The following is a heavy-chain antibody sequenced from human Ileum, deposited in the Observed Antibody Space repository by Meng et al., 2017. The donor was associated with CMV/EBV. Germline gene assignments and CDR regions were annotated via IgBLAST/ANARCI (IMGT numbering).Heavy chain of an antibody. CDR3: ARDPGLTGYYDFWSGYYGYYYYGMDV. Sequence: SVKVSCKASGGTFSSYAISWVRQAPGQGLEWMGGIIPIFGTANYAQKFQGRVTITTDESTSTAYMELSSLRSEDTAVYYCARDPGLTGYYDFWSGYYGYYYYGMDVWGQGTTVTVSS. CDR2: IIPIFGTA. CDR1: GGTFSSYA. D-gene: IGHD3-3*01. J-gene: IGHJ6*02. V-gene: IGHV1-69*05.